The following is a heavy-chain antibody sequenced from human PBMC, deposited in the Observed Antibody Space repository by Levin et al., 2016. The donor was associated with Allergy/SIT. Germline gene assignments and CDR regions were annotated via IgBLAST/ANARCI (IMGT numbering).Heavy chain of an antibody. CDR3: ARSIYSSTSHPNDY. J-gene: IGHJ4*02. Sequence: ASVKVSCKASGYTFTGYYMHWVRQAPGQGLEWMAWINPNSGDTNYAQKFQDRVTMTRDTSLSTAFLELNRLRSDDTAVYYCARSIYSSTSHPNDYWGQGTLVTVSS. CDR2: INPNSGDT. D-gene: IGHD2-2*01. CDR1: GYTFTGYY. V-gene: IGHV1-2*02.